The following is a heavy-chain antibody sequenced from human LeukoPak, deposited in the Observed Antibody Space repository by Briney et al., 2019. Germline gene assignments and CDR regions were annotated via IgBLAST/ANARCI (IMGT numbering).Heavy chain of an antibody. J-gene: IGHJ4*02. V-gene: IGHV7-4-1*02. CDR2: INTNTGNP. CDR3: ARALSSTWYYFDY. D-gene: IGHD6-13*01. Sequence: ASVNVSCKASGYTFTSYAIHWVRQAPGQGLEWMGWINTNTGNPTYAQGFTGRFVFSLDTSVSTAYLQISSLKAEDTAVYYCARALSSTWYYFDYWGQGTLVTVSS. CDR1: GYTFTSYA.